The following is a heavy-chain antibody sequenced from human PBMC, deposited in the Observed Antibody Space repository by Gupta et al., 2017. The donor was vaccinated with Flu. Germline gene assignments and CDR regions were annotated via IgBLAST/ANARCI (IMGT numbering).Heavy chain of an antibody. D-gene: IGHD1-20*01. V-gene: IGHV3-23*01. Sequence: VGQAPGKGLEWVSAISGSGGSTYYADSVKGRFTISRDNSKNTLYLQMNSLRAEDTAVYYCAKFKYNWSYFDYWGQGTLVTVSS. CDR2: ISGSGGST. J-gene: IGHJ4*02. CDR3: AKFKYNWSYFDY.